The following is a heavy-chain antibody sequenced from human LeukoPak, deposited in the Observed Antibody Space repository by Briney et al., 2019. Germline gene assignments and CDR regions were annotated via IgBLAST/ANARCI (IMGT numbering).Heavy chain of an antibody. CDR2: ISGSGSPT. CDR3: SRDLRVTINRGASH. Sequence: GGSLRLSCAASGFTFSAYEMNWVRQAPGKGLEWVSYISGSGSPTFYADSVKGRFTISRDNAKNSLYLQMNSLRAEDTAVYYCSRDLRVTINRGASHWGRGTLVSVSS. D-gene: IGHD3-10*01. J-gene: IGHJ4*02. CDR1: GFTFSAYE. V-gene: IGHV3-48*03.